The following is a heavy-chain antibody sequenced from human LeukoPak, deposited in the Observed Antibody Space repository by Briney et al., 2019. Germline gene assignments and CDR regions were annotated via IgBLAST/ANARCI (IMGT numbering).Heavy chain of an antibody. CDR3: ARDLVVVVPAAANWFDP. J-gene: IGHJ5*02. D-gene: IGHD2-2*01. CDR2: ISAYNGNT. V-gene: IGHV1-18*01. CDR1: GYTFTSYG. Sequence: ASVKVSCKASGYTFTSYGISWVRQAPGQGLEWMGWISAYNGNTNYAQKLQGRVTMTTDTSTSTAYMELRSLRSDDTAVYYCARDLVVVVPAAANWFDPWGQGTLVTVSS.